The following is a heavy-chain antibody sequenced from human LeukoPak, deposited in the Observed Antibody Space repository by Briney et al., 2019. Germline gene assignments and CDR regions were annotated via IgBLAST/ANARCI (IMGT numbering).Heavy chain of an antibody. Sequence: PGGSLRLSCAASGFTVSSKYMSWVRQAPGKGLEWVSVFYSGGTTYYADSVKGRFTISRDSSKNTLYLQMNNLRAEDTAMYFCARTSAVMKPFDSWGQGTLVTVSS. D-gene: IGHD2-21*01. J-gene: IGHJ4*02. V-gene: IGHV3-53*01. CDR1: GFTVSSKY. CDR2: FYSGGTT. CDR3: ARTSAVMKPFDS.